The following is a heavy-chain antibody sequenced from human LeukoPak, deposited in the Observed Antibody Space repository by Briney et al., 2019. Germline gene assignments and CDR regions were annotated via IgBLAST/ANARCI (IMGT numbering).Heavy chain of an antibody. Sequence: PGGSLRLSCAASGFTFSSYEMNWVRQAPGKGLEWVSCISSSSSDISYADSVKGRFTISRDNAKNSLYLHMSSLRAEDTAVYYCARVPGGLEWADFDYWAREPWSPSPQ. D-gene: IGHD3-3*01. V-gene: IGHV3-21*01. J-gene: IGHJ4*02. CDR3: ARVPGGLEWADFDY. CDR1: GFTFSSYE. CDR2: ISSSSSDI.